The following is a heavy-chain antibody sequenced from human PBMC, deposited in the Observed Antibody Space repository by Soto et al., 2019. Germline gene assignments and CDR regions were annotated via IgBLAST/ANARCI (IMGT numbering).Heavy chain of an antibody. V-gene: IGHV3-53*01. CDR2: IYSGGST. CDR1: GFTVSRNY. CDR3: ARDPIFGVVPLDYYYGMDV. D-gene: IGHD3-3*01. Sequence: GGSLRLSCAASGFTVSRNYMSWVRQAPGKGLEWVSVIYSGGSTYYADSVKGRFTISRDNSKNTLYLQMNSLRAEDTAVYYCARDPIFGVVPLDYYYGMDVWGQGTTVTVSS. J-gene: IGHJ6*02.